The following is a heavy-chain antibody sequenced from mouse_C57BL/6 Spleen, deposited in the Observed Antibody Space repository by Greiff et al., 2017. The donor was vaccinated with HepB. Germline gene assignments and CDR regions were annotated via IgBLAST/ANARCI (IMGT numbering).Heavy chain of an antibody. CDR1: GFTFSSYA. V-gene: IGHV5-4*01. J-gene: IGHJ2*01. CDR3: ARDRWGEYCDY. D-gene: IGHD4-1*01. CDR2: ISDGGSYT. Sequence: EVKLVESGGGLVKPGGSLKLSCAASGFTFSSYAMSWVRQTPEKRLEWVATISDGGSYTYYPDNVKGRFTISRDNAKNNLYLQMSHLKSEDTAMYYCARDRWGEYCDYWGQGTTLTVSS.